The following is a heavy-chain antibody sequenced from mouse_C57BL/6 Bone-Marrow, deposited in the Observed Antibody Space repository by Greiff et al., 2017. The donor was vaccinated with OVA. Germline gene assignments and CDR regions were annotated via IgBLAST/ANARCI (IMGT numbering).Heavy chain of an antibody. CDR1: GYTFTSYW. CDR3: ARDSHWYFDV. CDR2: IHPNSGST. J-gene: IGHJ1*03. V-gene: IGHV1-64*01. Sequence: VQLQQPGAELVKPGASVKLSCKASGYTFTSYWMHWVKQRPGQGLEWIGMIHPNSGSTNYNEKFKSKATLTVDKSSSTAYMQLSSLTSEDAAVYYCARDSHWYFDVWGTGTTVTVSS.